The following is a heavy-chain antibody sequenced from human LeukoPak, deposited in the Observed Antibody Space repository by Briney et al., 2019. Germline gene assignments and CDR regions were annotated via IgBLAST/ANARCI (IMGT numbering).Heavy chain of an antibody. J-gene: IGHJ4*02. CDR2: INPSGGST. D-gene: IGHD3-22*01. CDR1: GYTFTSYY. Sequence: ASVKVSCKASGYTFTSYYMHWVRQAPGQGLEWMGIINPSGGSTSYAQKFQGRVTMTRDMSTSTVYMELSSLRSEDTAVYYCARDTPYYYDSSGYHPTPDVNFDSWGQGTLVTVSS. V-gene: IGHV1-46*01. CDR3: ARDTPYYYDSSGYHPTPDVNFDS.